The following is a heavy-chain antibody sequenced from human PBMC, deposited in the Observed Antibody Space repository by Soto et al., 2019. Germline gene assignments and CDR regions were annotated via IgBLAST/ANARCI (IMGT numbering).Heavy chain of an antibody. J-gene: IGHJ6*02. Sequence: GESLKISCKGSGYSFTSYWISWVRQMPGKGLEWMGRIDPSDSYTNYSPSFQGHVTISADKSISTAYLQWSSLKASDTAMYYFARLGTTPTHVFCGMDVWGQGTTVTVSS. CDR3: ARLGTTPTHVFCGMDV. CDR2: IDPSDSYT. D-gene: IGHD1-7*01. CDR1: GYSFTSYW. V-gene: IGHV5-10-1*01.